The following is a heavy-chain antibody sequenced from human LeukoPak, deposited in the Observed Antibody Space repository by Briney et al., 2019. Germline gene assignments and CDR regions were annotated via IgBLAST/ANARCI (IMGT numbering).Heavy chain of an antibody. D-gene: IGHD3-3*01. CDR2: ISWNSAYI. Sequence: GGSLRLSCAASGFTFHHYAIHWVRQVPGRGLEWVSGISWNSAYIGYTDSVKGRFTISRDNAKNSVYLQMNSLRAEDTAVYYCARDSAESYYDFWSGYMEDAFDIWGQGTMVTVSS. CDR1: GFTFHHYA. V-gene: IGHV3-9*01. CDR3: ARDSAESYYDFWSGYMEDAFDI. J-gene: IGHJ3*02.